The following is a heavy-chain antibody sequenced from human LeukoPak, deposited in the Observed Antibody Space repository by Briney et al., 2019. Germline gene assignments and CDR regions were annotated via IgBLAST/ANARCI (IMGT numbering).Heavy chain of an antibody. CDR3: ASSGEYCSGGGCYPNYMDV. Sequence: PSETLSLTCSVSGGSITSSSYYWGWIRQPPEKGPEWLGSINYSGNTYYSPSLKTRISISIDTSRNHFSLKLSSVTAADTALYYCASSGEYCSGGGCYPNYMDVWGKGTTVTVSS. CDR2: INYSGNT. V-gene: IGHV4-39*02. CDR1: GGSITSSSYY. J-gene: IGHJ6*03. D-gene: IGHD2-15*01.